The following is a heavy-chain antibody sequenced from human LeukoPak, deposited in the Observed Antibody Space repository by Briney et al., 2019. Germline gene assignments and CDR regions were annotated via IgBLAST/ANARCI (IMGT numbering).Heavy chain of an antibody. CDR3: AKAVYGDFPSTVDY. D-gene: IGHD4-17*01. Sequence: GRSLRLSCAASGFSFEDYAMHWVRQPPGKGLGWVSGVSWNSGNVGYADSVKGRFTISRDNAKNFLYLQMSSLRAEDTALYYCAKAVYGDFPSTVDYWGRGSLVTVSS. CDR2: VSWNSGNV. CDR1: GFSFEDYA. J-gene: IGHJ4*02. V-gene: IGHV3-9*01.